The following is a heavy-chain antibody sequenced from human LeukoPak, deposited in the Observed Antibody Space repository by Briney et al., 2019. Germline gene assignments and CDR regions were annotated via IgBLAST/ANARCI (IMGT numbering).Heavy chain of an antibody. CDR3: ARAKAVRITIVGVVKYYFDY. CDR1: GGSFSGYY. Sequence: TSETLSLTCAVYGGSFSGYYWSWIRQPPGKGLEWIGEINHSGSTNYNPSLKSRVTISVDTSKNQFSLKLSSVTTADTAVYYCARAKAVRITIVGVVKYYFDYWGQGTLVTVSS. CDR2: INHSGST. D-gene: IGHD3-3*01. V-gene: IGHV4-34*01. J-gene: IGHJ4*02.